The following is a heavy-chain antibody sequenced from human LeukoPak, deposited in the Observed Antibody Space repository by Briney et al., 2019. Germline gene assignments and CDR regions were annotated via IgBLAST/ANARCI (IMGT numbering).Heavy chain of an antibody. CDR3: ARLYYDFWSGYLYYFDY. Sequence: PGGSLRLSCAASGFATSDYWMHWVRHAPGKGLVWVSRIHSDGSSTSYADSVKGRFTISRDNAKNTLYLQMNSLRAEDTAVYYCARLYYDFWSGYLYYFDYWGQGTLVTVSS. D-gene: IGHD3-3*01. V-gene: IGHV3-74*01. CDR2: IHSDGSST. CDR1: GFATSDYW. J-gene: IGHJ4*02.